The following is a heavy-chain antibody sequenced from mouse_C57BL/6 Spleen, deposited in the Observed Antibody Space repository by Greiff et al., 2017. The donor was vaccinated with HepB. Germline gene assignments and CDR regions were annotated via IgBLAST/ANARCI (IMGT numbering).Heavy chain of an antibody. D-gene: IGHD1-3*01. CDR3: ASNYYFDY. J-gene: IGHJ2*01. V-gene: IGHV1-42*01. CDR1: GYSFTGYY. CDR2: INPSTGGT. Sequence: EVQLQQSGPELVKPGASVKISCKASGYSFTGYYMNWVKQSPEKSLEWIGEINPSTGGTTYNQKFKAKATLTVDKSSSTAYMQLKSLTSEYSAVYYCASNYYFDYWGQGTTLTVSS.